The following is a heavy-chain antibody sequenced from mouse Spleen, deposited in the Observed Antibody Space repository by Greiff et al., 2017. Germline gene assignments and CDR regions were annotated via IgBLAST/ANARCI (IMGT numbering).Heavy chain of an antibody. V-gene: IGHV1-80*01. CDR3: ARSAGDFDY. CDR2: IFPGDGDT. J-gene: IGHJ2*01. Sequence: VQLQQSGLGLWRLGPPGRISAKALAKPSITSGWNGVKQRLGKVLEWIGRIFPGDGDTNYNGKFKGKATLTADKSSSTAYMQLSSLTSEDSAVYFCARSAGDFDYWGQGTTLTVSS. CDR1: AKPSITSG.